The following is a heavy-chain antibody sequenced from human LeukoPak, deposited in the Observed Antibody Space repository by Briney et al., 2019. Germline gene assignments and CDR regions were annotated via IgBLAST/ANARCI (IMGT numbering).Heavy chain of an antibody. J-gene: IGHJ4*02. Sequence: GGSLRLSCAASGFTFSSYAMTWVRQAPGKGLEWVSAISAGGGGTYHADSVKGRFTTSRDNSKNTLYLQMNSLRAEDTAVYYCAQATTVTIRSFDNWGQGTLVTVSS. CDR3: AQATTVTIRSFDN. CDR1: GFTFSSYA. D-gene: IGHD4-17*01. V-gene: IGHV3-23*01. CDR2: ISAGGGGT.